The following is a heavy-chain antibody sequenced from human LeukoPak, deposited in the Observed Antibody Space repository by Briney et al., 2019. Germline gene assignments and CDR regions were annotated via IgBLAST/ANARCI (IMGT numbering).Heavy chain of an antibody. CDR2: IRSKADRYAT. J-gene: IGHJ4*02. CDR1: GFTFSGSA. V-gene: IGHV3-73*01. D-gene: IGHD3-22*01. Sequence: GGSLRLSCAASGFTFSGSAMHWVRQASGKGLEWVGRIRSKADRYATAYAASVKGRFTISRDDSRNTAYLQMNSLRTEDTAVYYCTRLDDSSAYYYQGFDYWGQGTLVTVSS. CDR3: TRLDDSSAYYYQGFDY.